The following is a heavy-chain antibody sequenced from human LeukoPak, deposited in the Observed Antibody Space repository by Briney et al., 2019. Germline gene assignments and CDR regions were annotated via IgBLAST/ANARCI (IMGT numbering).Heavy chain of an antibody. V-gene: IGHV4-4*07. D-gene: IGHD6-6*01. J-gene: IGHJ4*02. CDR2: IYTSGST. Sequence: SETLSLTCTVSGGSISNYYWSWIRQPAGKGLEWIGRIYTSGSTNYNPSLKSRVTMSVDTSKNQFSLKLTSVTAADTAVYYCARDFAEGSSSQLDYWGQGTLVTVSS. CDR1: GGSISNYY. CDR3: ARDFAEGSSSQLDY.